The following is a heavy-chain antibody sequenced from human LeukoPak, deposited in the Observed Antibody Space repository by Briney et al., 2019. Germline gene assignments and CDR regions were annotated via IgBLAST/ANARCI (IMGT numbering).Heavy chain of an antibody. V-gene: IGHV4-34*01. Sequence: KPSETLSLTCAVYGGSFSGYYWSWIRQPPGKGLEWIGEINHSGSTNYNPSLKSRVTISVDTSKNQFSLKLSSVTAADTAVYYCARAPYCDYVWGSYRPYYFDYWGQGTLVTVSS. CDR1: GGSFSGYY. D-gene: IGHD3-16*02. CDR2: INHSGST. CDR3: ARAPYCDYVWGSYRPYYFDY. J-gene: IGHJ4*02.